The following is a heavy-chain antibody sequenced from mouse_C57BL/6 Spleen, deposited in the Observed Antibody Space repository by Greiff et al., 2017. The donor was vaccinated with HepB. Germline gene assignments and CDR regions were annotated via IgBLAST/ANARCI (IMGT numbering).Heavy chain of an antibody. CDR1: GYAFSSSW. CDR2: IYPGDGDT. CDR3: ASPLTGTGDYFDY. D-gene: IGHD4-1*01. Sequence: VQLQQSGPELVKPGASVKISCKASGYAFSSSWMNWVKQRPGKGLEWIGRIYPGDGDTNYNGKFKGKATLTADKSSSTAYMQLSSLTSEDSAVYFCASPLTGTGDYFDYWGQGTTLTVSS. V-gene: IGHV1-82*01. J-gene: IGHJ2*01.